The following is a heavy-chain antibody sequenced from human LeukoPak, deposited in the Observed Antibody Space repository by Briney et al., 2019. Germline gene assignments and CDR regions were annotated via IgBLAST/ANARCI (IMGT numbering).Heavy chain of an antibody. D-gene: IGHD5-18*01. CDR3: ARPSGDTAMGRSLEVFDY. V-gene: IGHV3-7*01. Sequence: PGGSLRLSCAASGFTFSSYWMSWVRQAPGKGLEWVANIKQDGSEKYYVDSVKGRFTISRDNAKNSLYLQMNSLRAEDTAVYYCARPSGDTAMGRSLEVFDYWGQGTLVTVSS. CDR2: IKQDGSEK. CDR1: GFTFSSYW. J-gene: IGHJ4*02.